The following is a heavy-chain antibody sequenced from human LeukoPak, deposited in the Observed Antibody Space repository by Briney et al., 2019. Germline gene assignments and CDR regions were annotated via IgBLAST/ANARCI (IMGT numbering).Heavy chain of an antibody. CDR1: GASTSSNNYY. J-gene: IGHJ5*02. CDR2: IYYSGST. CDR3: ARVIKYSSSWPRVTWFDP. V-gene: IGHV4-30-4*01. D-gene: IGHD6-13*01. Sequence: PSETLSLTCTVSGASTSSNNYYWGWIRQPPGKGLEWIGYIYYSGSTYYNPSLKSRVTISVDTSKNQFSLKLSSVTAADTAVYYCARVIKYSSSWPRVTWFDPWGQGTLVTVSS.